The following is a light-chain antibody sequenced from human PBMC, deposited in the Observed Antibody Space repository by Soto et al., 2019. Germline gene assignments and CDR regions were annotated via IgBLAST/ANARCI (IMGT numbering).Light chain of an antibody. Sequence: DIQMTQSPASLSASIGDTVTIACRASQNIDIYLNWYQHKPGTVPKLLIYAASGLQTGVPSRFSGSGSGTDFSLTISSLQPEEFATYYCQQSRTTPWTFGQGTKVYIK. J-gene: IGKJ1*01. CDR1: QNIDIY. V-gene: IGKV1-39*01. CDR2: AAS. CDR3: QQSRTTPWT.